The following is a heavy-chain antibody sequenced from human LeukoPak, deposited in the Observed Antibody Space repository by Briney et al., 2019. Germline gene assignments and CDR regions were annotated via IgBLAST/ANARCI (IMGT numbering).Heavy chain of an antibody. D-gene: IGHD6-25*01. J-gene: IGHJ6*02. CDR1: GGSISSSSYY. V-gene: IGHV4-39*07. CDR3: ARDPSGGDV. CDR2: IYYSGST. Sequence: PSETLSLTCTVSGGSISSSSYYWGWIRQPPGKGLEWIGSIYYSGSTYYNPSLKSRVTISVDTSKNQFSLKLSSVTAADTAVYYCARDPSGGDVWGQGTTVTVSS.